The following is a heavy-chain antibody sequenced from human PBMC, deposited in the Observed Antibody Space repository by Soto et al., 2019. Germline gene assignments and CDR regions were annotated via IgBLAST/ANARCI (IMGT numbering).Heavy chain of an antibody. CDR3: AKGRGVVVIKPFDY. J-gene: IGHJ4*02. CDR2: ISYDGSNK. Sequence: QVQLVESGGGVVQPGRSLRLSCAASGFTFSSYGMHWVRQAPGKGLEWVAVISYDGSNKYYADSVKGRFTISRDNSKNTLYLQMNSLRAEDTAVYYCAKGRGVVVIKPFDYWGQGTLVTVSS. D-gene: IGHD3-22*01. V-gene: IGHV3-30*18. CDR1: GFTFSSYG.